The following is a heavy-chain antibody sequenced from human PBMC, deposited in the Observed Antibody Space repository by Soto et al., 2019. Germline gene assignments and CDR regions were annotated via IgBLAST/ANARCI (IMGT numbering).Heavy chain of an antibody. CDR1: GGSFSGYY. CDR3: ARGYDRNFDY. CDR2: INHSGST. V-gene: IGHV4-34*01. D-gene: IGHD3-22*01. Sequence: QVQLQQWGAGLLKPSETLSLTCAVYGGSFSGYYWNWIRQPPGKGLEWIGEINHSGSTNYNPSLKSRVTISLDTYKNQYSLKLSSVTAADTDVYYGARGYDRNFDYWGQGTLVTVSS. J-gene: IGHJ4*02.